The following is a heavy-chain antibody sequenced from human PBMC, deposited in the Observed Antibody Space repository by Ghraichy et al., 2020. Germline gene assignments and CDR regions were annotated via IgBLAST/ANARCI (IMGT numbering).Heavy chain of an antibody. Sequence: SETLSLTCSVSGAPVTTYFWTWIRQPPGKGLEWIGDIFYSGSTNYNPSLKGRVTISIDASNNQFSLNLSSVTPADTAVYYCARMGGDKAPLWYWGQGTLVAVSS. CDR1: GAPVTTYF. D-gene: IGHD4-23*01. J-gene: IGHJ4*02. V-gene: IGHV4-59*02. CDR3: ARMGGDKAPLWY. CDR2: IFYSGST.